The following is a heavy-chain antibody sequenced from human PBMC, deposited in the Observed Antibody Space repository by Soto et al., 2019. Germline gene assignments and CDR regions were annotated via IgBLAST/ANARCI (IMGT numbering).Heavy chain of an antibody. J-gene: IGHJ4*02. Sequence: QVQLVQSGAEVKKPGASVKVSCKASGYTFTSYYMHWVRQAPGQGLEWMGIINPSGGSTSYAQKFQGRVTMTRDTSTSTVYMELSSLRSEDTAVYYCARALTDSSGYWYYFDYWGQGTLVTVSS. CDR1: GYTFTSYY. V-gene: IGHV1-46*01. CDR2: INPSGGST. CDR3: ARALTDSSGYWYYFDY. D-gene: IGHD3-22*01.